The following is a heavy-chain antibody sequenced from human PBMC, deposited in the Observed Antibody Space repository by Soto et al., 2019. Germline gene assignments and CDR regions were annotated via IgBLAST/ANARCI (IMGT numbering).Heavy chain of an antibody. CDR2: IYPGDSDT. J-gene: IGHJ6*02. V-gene: IGHV5-51*01. CDR3: ARLPNYYYYGMDV. Sequence: GESLRISCRSTGYSFTRYWIGWVRQMPGKGLEWMGIIYPGDSDTRYSPSFQGQVTISADKSISTAYLQWSSLKASDTAMYYCARLPNYYYYGMDVWGQGTTVPVSS. CDR1: GYSFTRYW.